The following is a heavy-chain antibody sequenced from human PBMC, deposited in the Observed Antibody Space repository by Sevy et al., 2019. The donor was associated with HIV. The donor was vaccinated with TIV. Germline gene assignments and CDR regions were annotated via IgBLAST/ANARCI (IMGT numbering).Heavy chain of an antibody. CDR3: ARDGARITMVQGVMAYYHGMDV. J-gene: IGHJ6*02. V-gene: IGHV3-21*01. Sequence: GGSLRLSCAASGFTFSTYSMNWVRQAPGKGLEWVSYISSSSNYIYYAASVKGRFTISRDNAKNSMYLQMNSLRVEDTDLYDCARDGARITMVQGVMAYYHGMDVWGQGTTVTVSS. CDR2: ISSSSNYI. CDR1: GFTFSTYS. D-gene: IGHD3-10*01.